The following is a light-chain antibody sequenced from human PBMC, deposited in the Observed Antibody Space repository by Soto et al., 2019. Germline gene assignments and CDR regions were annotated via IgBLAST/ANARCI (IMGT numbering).Light chain of an antibody. Sequence: DIQMTQSPSSLSASVGDRVTITCRASQSISTHLNSYQQKPGKAPNLLIYAASSLQSGVPSRFSGSGSGTDFTLTISSLQPEDFATYFCQQSYITPAGFGGGTKVEIK. CDR3: QQSYITPAG. CDR2: AAS. CDR1: QSISTH. J-gene: IGKJ4*01. V-gene: IGKV1-39*01.